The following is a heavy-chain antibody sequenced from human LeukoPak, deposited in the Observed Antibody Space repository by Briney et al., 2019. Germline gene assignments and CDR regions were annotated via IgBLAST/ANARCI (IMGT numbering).Heavy chain of an antibody. CDR2: LIGRGSTI. CDR3: ARGGSSSWYRYYFDY. Sequence: PGGSVRLSCAASGFTFSGYEMNWVRQAPGKGLEWVSYLIGRGSTIYYADSVKGRFTISRDNAKNSLYLQMNSLRAEDTAVYYCARGGSSSWYRYYFDYWGQGALVTVSS. V-gene: IGHV3-48*03. D-gene: IGHD6-13*01. J-gene: IGHJ4*02. CDR1: GFTFSGYE.